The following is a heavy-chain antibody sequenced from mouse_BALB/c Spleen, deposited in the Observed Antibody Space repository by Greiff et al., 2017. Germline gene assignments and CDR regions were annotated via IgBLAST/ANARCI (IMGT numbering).Heavy chain of an antibody. CDR2: IDPYNGGT. D-gene: IGHD4-1*01. Sequence: EVKLQESGPELVKPGASVKVSCKASGYAFTSYNMYWVKQSHGKSLEWIGYIDPYNGGTSYNQKFKGKATLTVDKSSSTAYMQLNSLTSEDSAVYYCAGTSWDDAMDYWGQGTSVTVSS. CDR1: GYAFTSYN. CDR3: AGTSWDDAMDY. J-gene: IGHJ4*01. V-gene: IGHV1S135*01.